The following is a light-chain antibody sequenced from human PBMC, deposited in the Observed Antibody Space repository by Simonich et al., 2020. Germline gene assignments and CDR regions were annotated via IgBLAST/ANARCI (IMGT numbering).Light chain of an antibody. CDR1: QGISSY. CDR3: QQYNSYSPSYT. V-gene: IGKV1-9*01. J-gene: IGKJ3*01. Sequence: DIQMTQSPSSLSASVGDRVTITCRASQGISSYLAWYQQKPGKAPKLLIYAASTLQSGVPSRFSGSGSGTEFTLTISSLQPEDFATYYCQQYNSYSPSYTFGPGTKVDIK. CDR2: AAS.